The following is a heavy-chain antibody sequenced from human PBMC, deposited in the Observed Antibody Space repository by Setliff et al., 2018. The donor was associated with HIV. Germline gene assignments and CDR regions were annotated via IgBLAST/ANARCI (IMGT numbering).Heavy chain of an antibody. CDR2: VSHVGES. CDR1: GGSFSGYS. D-gene: IGHD6-19*01. V-gene: IGHV4-34*01. J-gene: IGHJ4*02. CDR3: AGGSRWGFVY. Sequence: SETLSLTCAVYGGSFSGYSWTWIRQSPGRGLEWIGEVSHVGESKVNPSFNSRVYMSVYMSKNQFSLRMMSVTAADTAVYFCAGGSRWGFVYWGQGTPVTVSS.